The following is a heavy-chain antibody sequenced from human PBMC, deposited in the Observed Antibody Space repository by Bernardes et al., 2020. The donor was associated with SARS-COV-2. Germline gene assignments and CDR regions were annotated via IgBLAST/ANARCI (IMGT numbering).Heavy chain of an antibody. CDR2: IDWDDDK. V-gene: IGHV2-70*11. D-gene: IGHD6-19*01. CDR1: GFSLTTSGMC. CDR3: ARSQTSTAWLGGYYYYGMDI. J-gene: IGHJ6*02. Sequence: SGPTLVKPTQTLTLTCTFSGFSLTTSGMCVSWIRQAPGKALEWLAGIDWDDDKYYTTSLKTRLTISKDTSKNQVVLTMTDMDPVDTATYFCARSQTSTAWLGGYYYYGMDIWGQGTTVTVS.